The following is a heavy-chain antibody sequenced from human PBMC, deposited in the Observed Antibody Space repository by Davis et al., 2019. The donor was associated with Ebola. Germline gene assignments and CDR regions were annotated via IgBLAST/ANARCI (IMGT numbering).Heavy chain of an antibody. V-gene: IGHV3-7*01. CDR3: ARAGNYASPHHFDY. J-gene: IGHJ4*02. CDR2: IKQDGSEK. D-gene: IGHD1-7*01. Sequence: GESLKLSCAASGFAFSNYWMSWVRQAPGKGLEWVANIKQDGSEKYYVDSVRGRFTISRDNAKNSLFLQVNSLRAEDTALYYCARAGNYASPHHFDYRGQGSLVTVSS. CDR1: GFAFSNYW.